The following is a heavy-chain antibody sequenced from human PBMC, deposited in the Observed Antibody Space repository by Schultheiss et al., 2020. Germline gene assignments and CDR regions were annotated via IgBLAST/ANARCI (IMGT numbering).Heavy chain of an antibody. J-gene: IGHJ6*02. CDR2: ISSSSSYI. V-gene: IGHV3-21*01. CDR1: GFTFSSYS. CDR3: ARDLGRYGDGPLYYYYGMDV. Sequence: GGSLRLSCAASGFTFSSYSMNWVRQAPGKGLEWVSSISSSSSYIYYADSVKGRFTISRDNAKNSLYLQMNSLRAEDTAVYYCARDLGRYGDGPLYYYYGMDVWGQGTTVTLSS. D-gene: IGHD4-17*01.